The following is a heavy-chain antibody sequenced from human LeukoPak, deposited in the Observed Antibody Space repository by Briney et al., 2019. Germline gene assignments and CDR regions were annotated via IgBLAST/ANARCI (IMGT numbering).Heavy chain of an antibody. Sequence: GGSLRLSCAASGFTFSSYGMHWVRQAPGKGLEWVAVISYDGSNKYYADSVKGRFTISRDNSKNTLYLQMNSQRAEDTAVYYCAKEVDYGGNSGEIDYWGQGTLVTVSS. CDR2: ISYDGSNK. CDR1: GFTFSSYG. J-gene: IGHJ4*02. V-gene: IGHV3-30*18. D-gene: IGHD4-23*01. CDR3: AKEVDYGGNSGEIDY.